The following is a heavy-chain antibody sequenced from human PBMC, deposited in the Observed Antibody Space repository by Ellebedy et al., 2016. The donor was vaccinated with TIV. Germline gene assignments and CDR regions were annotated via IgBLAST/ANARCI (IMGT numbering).Heavy chain of an antibody. D-gene: IGHD3-3*01. CDR1: GYTFTSYG. J-gene: IGHJ4*02. CDR2: ISAYNGNT. Sequence: AASVKVSCKASGYTFTSYGFSWVRQAPGQGLEWMGWISAYNGNTNYAQKLQGRVTLTADESTTTAYMELSSLRSEDTAVYYCARNSYEWSSRGGFDYWGQGTLVTVSS. CDR3: ARNSYEWSSRGGFDY. V-gene: IGHV1-18*04.